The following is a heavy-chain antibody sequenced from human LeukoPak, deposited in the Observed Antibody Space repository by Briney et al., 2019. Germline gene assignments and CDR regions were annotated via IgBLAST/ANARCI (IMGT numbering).Heavy chain of an antibody. CDR3: AATTPVRLAGMDV. V-gene: IGHV3-15*06. J-gene: IGHJ6*04. CDR2: IKSKTHGGTT. D-gene: IGHD1-1*01. Sequence: PGGSLRLSCAPSGFTVNNAWVSWVRQARGEALEWVGRIKSKTHGGTTNYAAPVKGRFTISRDDSKNTLYLQMNSLKTDDTAVYYCAATTPVRLAGMDVWGKGTTVIVSS. CDR1: GFTVNNAW.